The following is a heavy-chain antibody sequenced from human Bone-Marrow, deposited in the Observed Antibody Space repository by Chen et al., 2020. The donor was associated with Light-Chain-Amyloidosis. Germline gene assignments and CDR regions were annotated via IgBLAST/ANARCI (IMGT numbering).Heavy chain of an antibody. J-gene: IGHJ2*01. CDR1: GFTFSSFA. Sequence: EVQLLESGGGLVQPGGSLRLSCAASGFTFSSFALTWARQAPGKGLEWVSGVSGDGATTYYADSVKDRFTISRDNSKNTLYLQMNSLRAEDTALYYCAKTTMAGGWHFDLWGRGTVVTVSS. D-gene: IGHD1-1*01. CDR3: AKTTMAGGWHFDL. CDR2: VSGDGATT. V-gene: IGHV3-23*01.